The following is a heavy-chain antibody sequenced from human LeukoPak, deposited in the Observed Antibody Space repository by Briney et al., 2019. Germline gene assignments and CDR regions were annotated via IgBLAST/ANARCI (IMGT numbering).Heavy chain of an antibody. Sequence: GGSLRLSCAASGFTFSSYWMSWVRQAPGKGLEWVANIKQDGSEKYYVDSVKGRFTISRDNAKNSLYLQMNSLRAEDTAVYYCARGIWGIAARPNDYWGQGTLVTVSS. CDR1: GFTFSSYW. CDR2: IKQDGSEK. J-gene: IGHJ4*02. V-gene: IGHV3-7*03. D-gene: IGHD6-6*01. CDR3: ARGIWGIAARPNDY.